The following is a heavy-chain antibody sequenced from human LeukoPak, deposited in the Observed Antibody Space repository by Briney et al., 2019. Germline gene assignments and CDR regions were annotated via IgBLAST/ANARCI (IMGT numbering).Heavy chain of an antibody. J-gene: IGHJ4*02. Sequence: PGGSLRLSCAASGFTFSNYWMHWVRQAPGKGLVWVSRINKDGTRTDYADSVKGRFTISRDNAKNSLYLQMNSLRAEDTAVYYCARGSTYYDSSGQVPFDYWGQGTLVTVSS. D-gene: IGHD3-22*01. V-gene: IGHV3-74*01. CDR2: INKDGTRT. CDR1: GFTFSNYW. CDR3: ARGSTYYDSSGQVPFDY.